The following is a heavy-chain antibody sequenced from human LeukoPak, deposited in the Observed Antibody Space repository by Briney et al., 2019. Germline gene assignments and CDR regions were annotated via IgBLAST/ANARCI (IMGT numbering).Heavy chain of an antibody. J-gene: IGHJ4*02. CDR2: IYSGSST. CDR1: LFTLSSNY. CDR3: ARDRSSGWYVYDY. Sequence: GGSLRLSRVASLFTLSSNYMSGVRQAPGKGVEGVSVIYSGSSTYYAESVKGRFTISRNTSKNTLYLQMNSLRADDTAVYYCARDRSSGWYVYDYWGQGTPVTVSS. V-gene: IGHV3-53*01. D-gene: IGHD6-19*01.